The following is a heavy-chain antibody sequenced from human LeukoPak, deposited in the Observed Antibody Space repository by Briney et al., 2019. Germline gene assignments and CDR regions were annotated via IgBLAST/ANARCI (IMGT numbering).Heavy chain of an antibody. Sequence: GGSLRLSCAASGFTFSGYAMSWVRQAPGKGLEWVSVIGGSGDSTYYANSVKGRFTISRDNSKNTLYLQMNSLTAEDSAIYYCAKHPSETSVVTRFDTWGQGTLVTVSS. J-gene: IGHJ4*02. CDR1: GFTFSGYA. CDR3: AKHPSETSVVTRFDT. CDR2: IGGSGDST. D-gene: IGHD4-23*01. V-gene: IGHV3-23*01.